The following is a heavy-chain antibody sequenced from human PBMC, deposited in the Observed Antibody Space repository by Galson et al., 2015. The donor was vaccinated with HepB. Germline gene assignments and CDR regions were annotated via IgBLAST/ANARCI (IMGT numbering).Heavy chain of an antibody. J-gene: IGHJ4*02. V-gene: IGHV1-24*01. Sequence: SVKVSCKVSGYTLTELSMHWVRQAPGKGLEWMGGFDPEDGETIYAQKFQGRVTMTEDTSTDTAYMELSSLRSEDTAVYYCAAFWSGYYTGRNSWVYFDYWGQGTLVTVSS. D-gene: IGHD3-3*01. CDR1: GYTLTELS. CDR3: AAFWSGYYTGRNSWVYFDY. CDR2: FDPEDGET.